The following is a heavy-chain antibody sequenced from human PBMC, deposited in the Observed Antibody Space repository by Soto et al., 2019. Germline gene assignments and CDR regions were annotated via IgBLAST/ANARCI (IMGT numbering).Heavy chain of an antibody. Sequence: QITLKESGPTLVKPTQTLTLTCIFSGFSLSSSGVGVGWIRQPPGKALEWLALIYWDGDKRYSPSLKTRLTVTKDTSTNEVFLTMTNMDPVDTGTYYCAHKGGRGAGMDVWGQGATVTVSS. CDR1: GFSLSSSGVG. D-gene: IGHD2-15*01. J-gene: IGHJ6*02. CDR3: AHKGGRGAGMDV. CDR2: IYWDGDK. V-gene: IGHV2-5*02.